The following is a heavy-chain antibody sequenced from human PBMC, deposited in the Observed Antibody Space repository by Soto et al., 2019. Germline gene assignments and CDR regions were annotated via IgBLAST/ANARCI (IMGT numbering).Heavy chain of an antibody. D-gene: IGHD6-19*01. V-gene: IGHV4-34*01. CDR3: ARGRYSSGWFDGANYYYYGMDV. CDR2: INHSGST. Sequence: PSETLSLTCAVYGGSFSGYYWSWIRQPPGKGLEWIGEINHSGSTNYNPSLKSLVTISVDTSKNQFSLKLSSVTAADTAVYYCARGRYSSGWFDGANYYYYGMDVWGQGTTVTVSS. CDR1: GGSFSGYY. J-gene: IGHJ6*02.